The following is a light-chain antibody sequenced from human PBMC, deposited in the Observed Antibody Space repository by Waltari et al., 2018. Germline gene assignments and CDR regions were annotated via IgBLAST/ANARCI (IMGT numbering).Light chain of an antibody. Sequence: EIVMTQSPLSLSVTPGEPASISCRSSQSLLHSNGYNCLDWYVQKPGQSPQVLIYLGSDRASGVPDRFSSSGSGTDFTLRISRVEAEDVGIYYCMGALQTATFGPGTRLDIK. CDR1: QSLLHSNGYNC. CDR3: MGALQTAT. V-gene: IGKV2-28*01. CDR2: LGS. J-gene: IGKJ5*01.